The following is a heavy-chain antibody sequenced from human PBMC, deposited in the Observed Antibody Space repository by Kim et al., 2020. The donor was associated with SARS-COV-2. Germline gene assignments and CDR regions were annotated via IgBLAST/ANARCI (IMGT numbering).Heavy chain of an antibody. CDR3: ARQGGYKHFDY. Sequence: TIYARKLQGRAPMTSDTSTSTVYMELSSLRSEDTAVYYCARQGGYKHFDYWGQGTLVTVSS. CDR2: T. V-gene: IGHV1-46*01. D-gene: IGHD1-26*01. J-gene: IGHJ4*02.